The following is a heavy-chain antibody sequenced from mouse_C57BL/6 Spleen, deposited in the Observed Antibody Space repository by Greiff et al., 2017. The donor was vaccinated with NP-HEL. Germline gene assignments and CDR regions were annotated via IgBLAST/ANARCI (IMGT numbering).Heavy chain of an antibody. Sequence: QVQLQQSGAELVRPGASVTLSCKASGYTFTDYEMHWVKQTPVHGLEWIGAIDPETGGTAYNQKFKGKAILTADKSSSTAYMELRSLTSEDSAVYYCTSIYYDYDGPFAYWGQGTLVTVSA. D-gene: IGHD2-4*01. CDR1: GYTFTDYE. CDR3: TSIYYDYDGPFAY. J-gene: IGHJ3*01. V-gene: IGHV1-15*01. CDR2: IDPETGGT.